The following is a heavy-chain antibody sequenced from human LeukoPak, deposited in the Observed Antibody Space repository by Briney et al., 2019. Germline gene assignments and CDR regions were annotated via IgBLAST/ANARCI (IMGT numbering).Heavy chain of an antibody. V-gene: IGHV3-23*01. CDR2: ISGSGGST. J-gene: IGHJ4*02. D-gene: IGHD6-19*01. CDR1: GFTFSSYA. CDR3: AKSFSGWYYFDY. Sequence: GGSLRLSCAASGFTFSSYAMSWVRQAPGKGLEWVSAISGSGGSTYHADSVKGRFTISRDDSKNTLYLQMNSLRAEDMAVYYCAKSFSGWYYFDYWGQGTLVTVSS.